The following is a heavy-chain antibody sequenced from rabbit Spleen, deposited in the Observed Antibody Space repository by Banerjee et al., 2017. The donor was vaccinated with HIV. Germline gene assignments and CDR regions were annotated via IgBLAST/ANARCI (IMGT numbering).Heavy chain of an antibody. J-gene: IGHJ2*01. V-gene: IGHV1S45*01. CDR2: IATSGTP. CDR3: ARGYIDGGMTVAFDF. D-gene: IGHD7-1*01. Sequence: QEQLVESGGDLVTPGGTLTLTCTASGFDLSRYSMSWVRQDPGKGFEWIGFIATSGTPYYASWAKGRFTISKSSSTTVTLQMTSLTVADTATYFCARGYIDGGMTVAFDFWGQGTLVTVS. CDR1: GFDLSRYS.